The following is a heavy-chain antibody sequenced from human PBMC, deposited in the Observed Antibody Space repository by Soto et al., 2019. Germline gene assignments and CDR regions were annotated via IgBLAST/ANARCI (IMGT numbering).Heavy chain of an antibody. Sequence: GGSLRLSCAASGFTFDDYAMHWVRQAPGKGLEWVSGISWNGGTTVYADSVKGRFTISRDSAKNSLFLQMNSLRVEDTAFYYCAKDTSATGSPYYFDYWGQGTLVTVSS. CDR1: GFTFDDYA. D-gene: IGHD2-15*01. CDR2: ISWNGGTT. V-gene: IGHV3-9*01. J-gene: IGHJ4*02. CDR3: AKDTSATGSPYYFDY.